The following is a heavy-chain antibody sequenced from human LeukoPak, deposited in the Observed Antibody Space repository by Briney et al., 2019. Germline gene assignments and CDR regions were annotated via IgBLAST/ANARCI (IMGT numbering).Heavy chain of an antibody. CDR2: IYYSGST. CDR1: GGSINTYF. D-gene: IGHD6-19*01. J-gene: IGHJ1*01. Sequence: SGTLSLTRTVSGGSINTYFWSWIRQPPGKGLEWIGYIYYSGSTNYNPSLKSRVTISVDTSKNQFSLKLSSVTAADTAVYYCARGVTGGWYGDFQHWGQGTLVTVSS. V-gene: IGHV4-59*01. CDR3: ARGVTGGWYGDFQH.